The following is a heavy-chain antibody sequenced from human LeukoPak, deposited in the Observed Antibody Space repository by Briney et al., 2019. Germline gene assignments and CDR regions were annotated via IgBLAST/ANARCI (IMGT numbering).Heavy chain of an antibody. V-gene: IGHV3-48*01. CDR1: RLTFSSYS. CDR3: ARSGSSYDGSQSWFDY. Sequence: GRCLRLSCAVSRLTFSSYSMNWVRQAPGRGLEWISYISSGSSATFYADSVKGRFTVSRDNAKNSLYLHLSSLRAEDTAVYYCARSGSSYDGSQSWFDYWGQGTLVTVSS. J-gene: IGHJ4*02. D-gene: IGHD3-22*01. CDR2: ISSGSSAT.